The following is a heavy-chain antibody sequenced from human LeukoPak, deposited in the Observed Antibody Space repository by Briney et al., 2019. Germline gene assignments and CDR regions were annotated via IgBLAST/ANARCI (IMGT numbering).Heavy chain of an antibody. CDR1: GGSISSYY. D-gene: IGHD1-26*01. Sequence: SETLSLTCTVSGGSISSYYWSWIRQPPGKGLEWIGYIYTSGSTNYNPSLKSRVTISVDTSKSQFSLKLSSVTAADTAVYYCARGHPSTQAGRRTPFNYWGQGTLVTVSS. J-gene: IGHJ4*02. V-gene: IGHV4-4*09. CDR2: IYTSGST. CDR3: ARGHPSTQAGRRTPFNY.